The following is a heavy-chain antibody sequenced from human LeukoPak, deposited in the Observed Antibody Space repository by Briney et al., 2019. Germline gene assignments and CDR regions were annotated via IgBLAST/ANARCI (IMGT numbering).Heavy chain of an antibody. D-gene: IGHD2-15*01. CDR2: ISAYNGNT. Sequence: SVKVSCKASGYTFTSYGISWVRQAPGQGLEWMGWISAYNGNTNYAQKLQGRVTMTTDTSTSTAYMELMSLRSDDTAVYYCARGADCSGGSCYRLVYYYYYGMDVWGQGTTVTVSS. J-gene: IGHJ6*02. CDR1: GYTFTSYG. CDR3: ARGADCSGGSCYRLVYYYYYGMDV. V-gene: IGHV1-18*01.